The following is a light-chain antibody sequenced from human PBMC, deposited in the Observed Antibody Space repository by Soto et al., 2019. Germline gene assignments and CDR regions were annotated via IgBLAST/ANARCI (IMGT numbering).Light chain of an antibody. Sequence: EIVLTQSPGTLSLSPGERATLSCRTSQSVSSSYLAWYQQKLGQAPRLLIYGASSRATGIPDRFSGSGSGTDFTLTISRLEPEDFAVYYCQQYGTSFWTFGQGTKVEIK. J-gene: IGKJ1*01. V-gene: IGKV3-20*01. CDR3: QQYGTSFWT. CDR1: QSVSSSY. CDR2: GAS.